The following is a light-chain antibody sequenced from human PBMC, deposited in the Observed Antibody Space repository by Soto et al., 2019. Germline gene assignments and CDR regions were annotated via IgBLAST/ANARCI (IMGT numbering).Light chain of an antibody. V-gene: IGKV3-15*01. CDR2: GAS. J-gene: IGKJ2*01. CDR1: QTVRDN. CDR3: QQSNNWPYT. Sequence: EIVVTHSPATLSVSPGDRATLSCRASQTVRDNLAWDQQKPGQAPRLHIYGASTRATGIPARLSGSGSGTEFTLPIDSLQSEDVGLYLCQQSNNWPYTFGQGTKLEI.